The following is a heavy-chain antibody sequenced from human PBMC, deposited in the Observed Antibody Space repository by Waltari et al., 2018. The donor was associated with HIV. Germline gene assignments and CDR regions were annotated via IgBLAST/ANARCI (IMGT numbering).Heavy chain of an antibody. CDR2: INHSGST. V-gene: IGHV4-34*01. D-gene: IGHD2-2*01. CDR3: ARGRIVVVPAATYYYYGMDV. J-gene: IGHJ6*02. Sequence: QVQLQQWGAGLLKPSETLSLTCAVYGGSFSGYYWSWIRQPPGKGLEWIGEINHSGSTNYNPSLKSRVTISVDTSKNQFSLKLSSVTAADTAVYYCARGRIVVVPAATYYYYGMDVWGQGTTVTVSS. CDR1: GGSFSGYY.